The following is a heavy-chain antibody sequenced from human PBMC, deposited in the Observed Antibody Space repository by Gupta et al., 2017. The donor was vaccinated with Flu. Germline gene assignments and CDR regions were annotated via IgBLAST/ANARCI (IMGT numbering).Heavy chain of an antibody. CDR3: VAGYEY. D-gene: IGHD6-19*01. J-gene: IGHJ4*02. V-gene: IGHV3-33*03. CDR2: IWSDGSNE. CDR1: GFDFRAFG. Sequence: QVRVVESGGGVVQPGGSLRLSGVTSGFDFRAFGMIWVRQAPGKGLEWVTLIWSDGSNEFYADSVKGRFSITRDNSKNTLYLQMDRLRVEDSAIYYCVAGYEYWGQGVLVTVSS.